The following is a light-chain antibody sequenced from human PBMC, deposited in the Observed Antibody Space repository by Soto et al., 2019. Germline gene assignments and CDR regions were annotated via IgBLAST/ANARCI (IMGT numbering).Light chain of an antibody. CDR2: EVS. V-gene: IGLV2-23*02. Sequence: QSVLTQPASVSGSPGQSITISCTGTSSDVGSYNLVSWYQQHPGKAPKLMIYEVSKRPSGVSNRFSGSKSGNTASLTISGLQAEDEADYYCCSYAGSSTLYAFGTGTKVT. J-gene: IGLJ1*01. CDR3: CSYAGSSTLYA. CDR1: SSDVGSYNL.